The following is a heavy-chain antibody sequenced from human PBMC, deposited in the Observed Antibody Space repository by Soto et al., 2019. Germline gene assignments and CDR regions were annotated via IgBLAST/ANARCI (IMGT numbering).Heavy chain of an antibody. Sequence: QVQLQESGPGLVKPSETLSLTCTVSGGSISSYYWSWIRQPAGKGLEWIGRIYTSGSTNYNPSLKSRVTMSVDTSKNQFSLKLSSVTAADTAVYYCARLDYYGSGSYYPYYYYGMDVWSQGTTVTVSS. CDR1: GGSISSYY. D-gene: IGHD3-10*01. J-gene: IGHJ6*02. CDR2: IYTSGST. CDR3: ARLDYYGSGSYYPYYYYGMDV. V-gene: IGHV4-4*07.